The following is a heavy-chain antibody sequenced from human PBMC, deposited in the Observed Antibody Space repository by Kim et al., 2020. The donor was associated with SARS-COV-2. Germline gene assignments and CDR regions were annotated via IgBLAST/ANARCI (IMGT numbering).Heavy chain of an antibody. CDR2: IYYSGST. CDR1: GGSISTSSYY. D-gene: IGHD6-6*01. Sequence: SETLSLTCTVSGGSISTSSYYWGWIRQPPGKGLEWIGSIYYSGSTYYNPSLKSRVPISVDTSKNQFSVKLSSVTAADTAVYYCATSYSSSSGRDYWGQGTLVTVSS. CDR3: ATSYSSSSGRDY. V-gene: IGHV4-39*01. J-gene: IGHJ4*02.